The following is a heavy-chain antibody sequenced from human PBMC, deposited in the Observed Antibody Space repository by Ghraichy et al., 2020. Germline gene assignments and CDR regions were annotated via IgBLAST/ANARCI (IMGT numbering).Heavy chain of an antibody. CDR1: GGSVSSGSYY. Sequence: SETLSLTCTVSGGSVSSGSYYWSWIRQPPGKGLEWIGYIYYSGSTNYNPSLKSRVTISVDTSKNQFSLKLSSVTAADTAVYYCARGPYYYDSSGYPKMYYFDYWGQGTLVTVSS. D-gene: IGHD3-22*01. CDR2: IYYSGST. V-gene: IGHV4-61*01. CDR3: ARGPYYYDSSGYPKMYYFDY. J-gene: IGHJ4*02.